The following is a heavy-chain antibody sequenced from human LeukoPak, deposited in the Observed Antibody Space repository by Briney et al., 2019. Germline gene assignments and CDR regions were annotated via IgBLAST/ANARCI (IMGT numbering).Heavy chain of an antibody. CDR1: GSIFTSYW. D-gene: IGHD4-23*01. Sequence: GASLQISCKGSGSIFTSYWINWVRPLPGKGLEGMGTIYPGDSDTKYSPSFQGQVTISADKSINTAYLQWSSLKASDTAMYYCARRSYGGKDFDYWGQGTLVTVSS. J-gene: IGHJ4*02. CDR3: ARRSYGGKDFDY. CDR2: IYPGDSDT. V-gene: IGHV5-51*01.